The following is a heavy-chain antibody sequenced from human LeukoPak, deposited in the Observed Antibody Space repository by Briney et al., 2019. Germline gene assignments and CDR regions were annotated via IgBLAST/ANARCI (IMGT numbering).Heavy chain of an antibody. CDR1: GASISTYY. Sequence: SETLSLTCAVSGASISTYYWSWIRQPRGKGLEWIGYILYSGITNSNPSLRTRVTMSVDTSKNQLSLKLTSVTATDTAVYYCAKREPYNGGWLFDHWGQGSLVTVSS. D-gene: IGHD6-19*01. J-gene: IGHJ4*02. CDR3: AKREPYNGGWLFDH. CDR2: ILYSGIT. V-gene: IGHV4-59*08.